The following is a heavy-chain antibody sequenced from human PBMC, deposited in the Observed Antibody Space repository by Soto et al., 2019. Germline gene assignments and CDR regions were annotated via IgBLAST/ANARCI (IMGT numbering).Heavy chain of an antibody. CDR3: ARHTPAISISDH. D-gene: IGHD2-15*01. J-gene: IGHJ4*02. CDR2: IYYSGST. CDR1: GGSISSSSYY. Sequence: SETLSLTCTVSGGSISSSSYYWGWIRQPPGKGLEWIGSIYYSGSTYYSPSLKSRVTISVDTSKNQFSLKLSSVTAADTAVYYCARHTPAISISDHWGQGTLVTVSS. V-gene: IGHV4-39*01.